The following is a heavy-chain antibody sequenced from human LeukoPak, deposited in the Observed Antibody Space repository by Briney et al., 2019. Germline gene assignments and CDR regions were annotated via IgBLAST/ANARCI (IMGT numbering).Heavy chain of an antibody. CDR3: VKALGGSGSY. Sequence: GGSLRLSCAASGFTFSGYGMSWVRQAPGKGVEWVAFIRNDGTKEYHADSVKGRFSISRDNPKNTLYLQMNSLSVEDTAIYYCVKALGGSGSYWGQGTSVIVSS. J-gene: IGHJ4*02. CDR2: IRNDGTKE. CDR1: GFTFSGYG. V-gene: IGHV3-30*02. D-gene: IGHD3-10*01.